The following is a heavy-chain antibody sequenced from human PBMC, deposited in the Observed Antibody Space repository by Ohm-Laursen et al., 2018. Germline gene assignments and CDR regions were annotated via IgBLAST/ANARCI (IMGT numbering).Heavy chain of an antibody. V-gene: IGHV1-2*02. CDR3: ARTRGCGTGTRTCVFDY. D-gene: IGHD1-7*01. CDR1: GYTFTGYY. Sequence: SVKVSCKASGYTFTGYYMHWVRQAPGQGLEWMGWINPNSGGTNYAQKFQGRVTMTRDTSISTAYMELSRLRSDDTAVYYCARTRGCGTGTRTCVFDYWGQGTLVTVSS. CDR2: INPNSGGT. J-gene: IGHJ4*02.